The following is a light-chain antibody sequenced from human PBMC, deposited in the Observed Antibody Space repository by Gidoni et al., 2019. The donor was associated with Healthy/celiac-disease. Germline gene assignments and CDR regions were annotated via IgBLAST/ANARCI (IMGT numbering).Light chain of an antibody. Sequence: DLVMTQSPDSLAVSLGERATINCKSSQSVLHRSNKKTYLAWYQQKPGQPPKLLIYWASTRESWVPDRFSGSGSGTDFTLTISSLQAEDVSVYYCQKYYSTPTFGQGTKVEIK. CDR1: QSVLHRSNKKTY. J-gene: IGKJ1*01. CDR3: QKYYSTPT. V-gene: IGKV4-1*01. CDR2: WAS.